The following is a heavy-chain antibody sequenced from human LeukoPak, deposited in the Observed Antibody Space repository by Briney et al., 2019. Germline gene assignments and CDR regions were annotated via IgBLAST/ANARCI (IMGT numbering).Heavy chain of an antibody. J-gene: IGHJ6*02. CDR1: GYTFTSYG. CDR3: ARGSIGPVGLWFGELPYYYYGMDV. V-gene: IGHV1-18*01. D-gene: IGHD3-10*01. Sequence: ASVKVSCKASGYTFTSYGISWVRQAPGQGLEWMGWISAYNGNTNYAQKLQGRVTMTTDTSTSTAYTELRSLRSDDTAAYYCARGSIGPVGLWFGELPYYYYGMDVWGQGTTVTVSS. CDR2: ISAYNGNT.